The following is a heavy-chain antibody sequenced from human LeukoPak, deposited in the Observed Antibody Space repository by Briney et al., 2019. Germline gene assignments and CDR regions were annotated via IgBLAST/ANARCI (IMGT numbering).Heavy chain of an antibody. CDR3: ARVGPGYSSGWFSAFDI. Sequence: ASVKVSCKASGYTFTSYAMNWVRQAPGRGLEWMGWINTNTGNPTYAQGFTGRFVFSLDTSVSTAYLQISSLKAEDTAVYYCARVGPGYSSGWFSAFDIWGQGTMVTVSS. V-gene: IGHV7-4-1*02. CDR2: INTNTGNP. D-gene: IGHD6-19*01. CDR1: GYTFTSYA. J-gene: IGHJ3*02.